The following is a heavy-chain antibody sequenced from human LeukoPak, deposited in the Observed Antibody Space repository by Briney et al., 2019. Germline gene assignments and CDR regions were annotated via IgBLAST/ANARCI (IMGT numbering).Heavy chain of an antibody. J-gene: IGHJ4*02. CDR2: INSDGSAT. CDR3: ARDQWRLFDY. Sequence: PGGSLRLSCVASGFTLSTYWMHWVRQAPGKGLVWVSRINSDGSATSYADSVMVRFTISRDSAKNTLYLQMNSLRPEDTAVYYCARDQWRLFDYWGQGALVTVSS. V-gene: IGHV3-74*01. CDR1: GFTLSTYW. D-gene: IGHD2-21*02.